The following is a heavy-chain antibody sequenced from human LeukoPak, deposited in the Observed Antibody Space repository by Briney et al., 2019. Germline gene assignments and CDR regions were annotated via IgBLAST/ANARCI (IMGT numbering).Heavy chain of an antibody. CDR3: ARARYCSSTSCYLDY. D-gene: IGHD2-2*01. Sequence: PGGSLRLSCAASGFSFSIYVMSWVRQAPGKGLEWVANIKQDGSEKYYVDSVKGRFTISRDNARNSLYLQMNSLRAEDTAVYYCARARYCSSTSCYLDYWGQGTLVTVSS. V-gene: IGHV3-7*01. CDR1: GFSFSIYV. CDR2: IKQDGSEK. J-gene: IGHJ4*02.